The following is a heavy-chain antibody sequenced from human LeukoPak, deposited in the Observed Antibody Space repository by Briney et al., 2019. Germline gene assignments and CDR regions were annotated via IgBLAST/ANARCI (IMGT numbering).Heavy chain of an antibody. CDR3: ARDRRDSWFDP. CDR2: IYVAGST. J-gene: IGHJ5*02. CDR1: GFTVSDSF. V-gene: IGHV3-53*01. Sequence: GGSLRLSCAASGFTVSDSFMTWVRQAPGKGLEWVSVIYVAGSTYYADSVKGRFTVSRDNSKNTLYLQMNSLRADDTAVYYCARDRRDSWFDPWGQGTLATVSS.